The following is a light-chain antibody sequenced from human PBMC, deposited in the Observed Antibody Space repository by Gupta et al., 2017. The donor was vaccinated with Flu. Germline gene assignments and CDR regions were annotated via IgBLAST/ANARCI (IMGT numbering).Light chain of an antibody. CDR1: QSFSSN. V-gene: IGKV3-15*01. J-gene: IGKJ1*01. CDR3: QQDNNWPRT. CDR2: GAS. Sequence: PATLSVSPGERATLSCRASQSFSSNLAWYQQKPGQAPRLLIYGASTRATGVPARFSGSGSGTEFTLTINSLQSEDFAVYYCQQDNNWPRTFGQGTKVEI.